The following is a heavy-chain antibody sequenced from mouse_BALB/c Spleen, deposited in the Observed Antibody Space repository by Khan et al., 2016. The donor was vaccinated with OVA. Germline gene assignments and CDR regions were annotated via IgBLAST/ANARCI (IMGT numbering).Heavy chain of an antibody. CDR2: ISSGGTYT. Sequence: EVRLVESGGGLVKPGGSLKVSCAVSGFTLSRYAMSWVRQTPEKRLEWVATISSGGTYTYYPDSVKGRFTISRDNAANTLYLQMSSLRSEDTAMYYCARSDGYYGRGAMDYWGQGTSVTVSS. CDR1: GFTLSRYA. J-gene: IGHJ4*01. D-gene: IGHD2-3*01. CDR3: ARSDGYYGRGAMDY. V-gene: IGHV5-9-1*01.